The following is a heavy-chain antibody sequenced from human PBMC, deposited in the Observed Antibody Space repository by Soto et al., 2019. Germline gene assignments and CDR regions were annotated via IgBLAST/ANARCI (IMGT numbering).Heavy chain of an antibody. J-gene: IGHJ3*02. CDR2: RNPNNGNT. V-gene: IGHV1-8*02. Sequence: GASVKVSCKASGYTFVSYGISWARQATGQGLEWLGWRNPNNGNTGYAQKFQGRVTMTRDTSISTAYMELSSLTSEDTAVYYCATEKLRGTFDIWGQGTMVTVSS. CDR3: ATEKLRGTFDI. CDR1: GYTFVSYG.